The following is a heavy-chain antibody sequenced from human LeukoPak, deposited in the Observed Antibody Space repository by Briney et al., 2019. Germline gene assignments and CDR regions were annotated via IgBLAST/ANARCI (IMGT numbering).Heavy chain of an antibody. D-gene: IGHD6-19*01. CDR1: GGSISSYY. V-gene: IGHV4-4*07. J-gene: IGHJ4*02. Sequence: SETLSLTCTVSGGSISSYYWNWIRQPAGKGLEWIGRIYTSGSTNYNPSLKSRVTMSVDTSKNQFSLKLSSVTAADTAVYYCARGVERWLVPYFDYWGQGTLVTVSS. CDR3: ARGVERWLVPYFDY. CDR2: IYTSGST.